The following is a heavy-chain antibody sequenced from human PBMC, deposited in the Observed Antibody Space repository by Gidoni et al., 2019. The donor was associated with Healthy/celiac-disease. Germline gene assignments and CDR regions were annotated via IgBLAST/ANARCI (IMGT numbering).Heavy chain of an antibody. CDR2: KKQDGSEK. D-gene: IGHD3-10*01. J-gene: IGHJ4*02. CDR3: ARAVGRFGGYFDY. Sequence: EAQLVESGGGLVQPVGSLSPSCAAPGFTSSSYWMSWVRQAPGKGLEWVANKKQDGSEKYYVDSVKGRFTISRDNAKNSLYLQMNSLRAEDTAVYYCARAVGRFGGYFDYWGQGTLVTVSS. CDR1: GFTSSSYW. V-gene: IGHV3-7*01.